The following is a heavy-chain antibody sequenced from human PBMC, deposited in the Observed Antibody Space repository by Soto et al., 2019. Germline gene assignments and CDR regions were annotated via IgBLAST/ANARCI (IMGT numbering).Heavy chain of an antibody. Sequence: QVQLVQSGAEVKKPGSSVKVSCKVSGGTFSNYAIDWVRLAPGQGLEWMGGIVPIFGTTYYTQKFHGRATIIADDSTTTAYLELSSLRSEDTAIYYCARVEAVAGIYNYHGLDVWGQGTAVTVSS. V-gene: IGHV1-69*12. CDR1: GGTFSNYA. CDR3: ARVEAVAGIYNYHGLDV. CDR2: IVPIFGTT. D-gene: IGHD6-19*01. J-gene: IGHJ6*02.